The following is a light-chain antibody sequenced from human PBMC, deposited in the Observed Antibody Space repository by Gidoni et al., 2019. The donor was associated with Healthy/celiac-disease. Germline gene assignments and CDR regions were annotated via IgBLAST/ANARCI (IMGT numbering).Light chain of an antibody. Sequence: ELVLTQSPGTLSLSRGERATLSCTASQSVSSSYLAWYQQKPGQAPRRLIYGASRRATGIPDRFSGGAPGTDFTLTISRLEPEDFAVYYCQQYGSSPRVTFXQXTRLEIK. CDR1: QSVSSSY. CDR2: GAS. CDR3: QQYGSSPRVT. V-gene: IGKV3-20*01. J-gene: IGKJ5*01.